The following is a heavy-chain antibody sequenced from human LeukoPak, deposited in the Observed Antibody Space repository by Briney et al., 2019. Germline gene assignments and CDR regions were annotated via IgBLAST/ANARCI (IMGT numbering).Heavy chain of an antibody. CDR1: GYSFTSYW. D-gene: IGHD5-12*01. V-gene: IGHV5-51*01. CDR3: ARRKRMATIGWYAFDI. J-gene: IGHJ3*02. CDR2: IYPGDSDP. Sequence: GESLKTSWKGPGYSFTSYWIGWVRQIPGKGLGWMGIIYPGDSDPSYSPPFRGQLTFSATKSTSTAYLQWSSLKASDTAMYYCARRKRMATIGWYAFDIWGQGTMVTVSS.